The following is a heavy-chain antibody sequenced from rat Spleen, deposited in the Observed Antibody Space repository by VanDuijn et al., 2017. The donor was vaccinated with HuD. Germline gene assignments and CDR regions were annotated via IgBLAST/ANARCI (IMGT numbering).Heavy chain of an antibody. J-gene: IGHJ2*01. CDR1: GFTFSSFP. CDR3: TRDKGLFD. V-gene: IGHV5-46*01. CDR2: ISSGGGST. Sequence: EVQLVESGGGLVQPGRSLKLSCAASGFTFSSFPMAWVRQAPKKGLEWVASISSGGGSTYYPDSVKGRFPISRDNAKSTLYLQMNSLRSEDTATYYCTRDKGLFDWGQGVMVTVSS. D-gene: IGHD1-6*01.